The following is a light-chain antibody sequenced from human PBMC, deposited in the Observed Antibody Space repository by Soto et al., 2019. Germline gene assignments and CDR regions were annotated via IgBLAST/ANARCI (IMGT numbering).Light chain of an antibody. CDR3: QQYNNWPPMST. CDR2: VAS. J-gene: IGKJ2*01. Sequence: DIQMTQSPSSLSASVGDRVTITCRASQSISSYLNWYQQKPGKAPKLLIYVASSLQSGVPSRFSGSVSGTEFTLTINSLQPEDFVIYYCQQYNNWPPMSTFGQGTKLEMK. V-gene: IGKV1-39*01. CDR1: QSISSY.